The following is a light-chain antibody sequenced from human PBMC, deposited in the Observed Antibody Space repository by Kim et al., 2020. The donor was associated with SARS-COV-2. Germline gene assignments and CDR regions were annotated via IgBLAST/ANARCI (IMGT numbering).Light chain of an antibody. CDR1: SLRSYY. CDR2: GKN. V-gene: IGLV3-19*01. CDR3: NSRDNSDNHVL. Sequence: ALGQTVRITCQGDSLRSYYATWYQQKPGQAPLLVIYGKNNRPSGIPDRFSGSSSGSTASLTITGAQAEDEADYYCNSRDNSDNHVLFGGGTQLT. J-gene: IGLJ2*01.